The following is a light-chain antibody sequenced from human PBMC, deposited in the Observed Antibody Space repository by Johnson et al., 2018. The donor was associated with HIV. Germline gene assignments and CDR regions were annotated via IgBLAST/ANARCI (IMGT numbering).Light chain of an antibody. CDR2: DNN. Sequence: QSMLTQPPSVSAAPGQKVTISCSGSSSNIGNNYVSWYQQLPGTAPKLLIYDNNKRPSGIPDRFSGSKSGTSATLGITGLQTGDEADYYCGTWDSSLRKVFVTGTKVTVL. J-gene: IGLJ1*01. CDR1: SSNIGNNY. CDR3: GTWDSSLRKV. V-gene: IGLV1-51*01.